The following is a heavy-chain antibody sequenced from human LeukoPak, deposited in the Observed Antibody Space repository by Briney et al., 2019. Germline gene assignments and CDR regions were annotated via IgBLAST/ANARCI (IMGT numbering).Heavy chain of an antibody. Sequence: QPGGSLRLSCAASGFTFSTYAMSWVRQAPGKGLEWVSGISGSGGTTYYADSVKGRFAISRDNSKNTLYLQMNSLRAEDTAVYYCATVGLPTIRNGLHYWGQGTRVTVSS. CDR1: GFTFSTYA. D-gene: IGHD5-24*01. V-gene: IGHV3-23*01. CDR2: ISGSGGTT. CDR3: ATVGLPTIRNGLHY. J-gene: IGHJ4*02.